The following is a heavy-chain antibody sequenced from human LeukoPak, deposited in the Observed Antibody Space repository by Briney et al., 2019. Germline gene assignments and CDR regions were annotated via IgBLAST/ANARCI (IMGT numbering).Heavy chain of an antibody. CDR1: GYTFTSYG. D-gene: IGHD5-12*01. CDR2: ISAYNGNT. V-gene: IGHV1-18*01. J-gene: IGHJ6*03. Sequence: ASVKVSCKASGYTFTSYGISWVRQTPGQGLEWMGWISAYNGNTNYAQKLQGRVTMTTDTSTSTAYMELRSLRSDDTAVYYCARDWVVATKNYYYYMDVWGKGTTVTVSS. CDR3: ARDWVVATKNYYYYMDV.